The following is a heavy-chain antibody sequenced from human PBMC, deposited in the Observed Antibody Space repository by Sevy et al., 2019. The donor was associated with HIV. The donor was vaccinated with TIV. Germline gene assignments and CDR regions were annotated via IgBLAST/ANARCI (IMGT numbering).Heavy chain of an antibody. Sequence: SETLSLTCAVSGYSISSGYYWGWIRQPPGKGLEWIGSIYHSGSTYYNPSLKSRVTISVDTSKNQCSLKLSSVTAADTAVYYCARDTAMATSAYYYGMDVWGQGTTVTVSS. CDR2: IYHSGST. J-gene: IGHJ6*02. CDR1: GYSISSGYY. CDR3: ARDTAMATSAYYYGMDV. V-gene: IGHV4-38-2*02. D-gene: IGHD5-18*01.